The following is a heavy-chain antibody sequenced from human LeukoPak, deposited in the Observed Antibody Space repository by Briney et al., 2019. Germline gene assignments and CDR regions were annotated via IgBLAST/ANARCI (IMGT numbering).Heavy chain of an antibody. V-gene: IGHV3-7*01. CDR3: ASSSSWYEEYFQH. CDR1: GFTFSSYW. CDR2: IKQDGSEK. D-gene: IGHD6-13*01. J-gene: IGHJ1*01. Sequence: GGSLRLSCAASGFTFSSYWMSWVRQAPGKGLEWVANIKQDGSEKYYVDSVKGRFTISRDNAKNSLYLQMNSLRAEDTAVYYCASSSSWYEEYFQHWGQGTLVTVSS.